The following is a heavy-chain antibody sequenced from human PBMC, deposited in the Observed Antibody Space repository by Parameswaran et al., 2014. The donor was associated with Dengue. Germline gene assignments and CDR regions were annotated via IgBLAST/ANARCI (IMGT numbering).Heavy chain of an antibody. D-gene: IGHD3-10*01. J-gene: IGHJ6*02. V-gene: IGHV1-69*01. CDR2: IIPIFGTA. Sequence: WVRQAPGQGLEWMGGIIPIFGTANYAQKFQGRVTITADESTSTAYMELSSLRSEDTAVYYCARHGSGSTNYYYYGMDVWGQGTTVTVSS. CDR3: ARHGSGSTNYYYYGMDV.